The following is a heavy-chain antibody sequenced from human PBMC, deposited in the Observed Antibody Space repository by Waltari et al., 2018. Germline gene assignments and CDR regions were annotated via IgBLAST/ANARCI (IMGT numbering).Heavy chain of an antibody. Sequence: EVQLVESGGGLVQPGESLKLSCGVSGLDISPYWMSWVRQAPGKGPEWVANILQDGSEQYYVDSVKGRFTISRDNAKNSLSLHMNSLRVEDTAVYYCATLRYLEDWGQGTLVTVS. CDR3: ATLRYLED. CDR1: GLDISPYW. D-gene: IGHD3-9*01. V-gene: IGHV3-7*03. J-gene: IGHJ4*02. CDR2: ILQDGSEQ.